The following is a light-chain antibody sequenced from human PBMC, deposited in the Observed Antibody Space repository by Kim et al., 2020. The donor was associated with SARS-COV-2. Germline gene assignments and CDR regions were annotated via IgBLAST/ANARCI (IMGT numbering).Light chain of an antibody. CDR3: QAWDSSTAWV. Sequence: VSPGQTASITCPGDKLGDKYACWYQQKPGQSPVLVIYQDSKRPSGIPERFSGSNSGNTATLTISGTQAMDEADYYCQAWDSSTAWVFCGGTQLTVL. J-gene: IGLJ3*02. V-gene: IGLV3-1*01. CDR2: QDS. CDR1: KLGDKY.